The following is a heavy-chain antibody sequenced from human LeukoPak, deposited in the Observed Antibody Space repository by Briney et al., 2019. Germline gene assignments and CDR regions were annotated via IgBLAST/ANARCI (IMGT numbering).Heavy chain of an antibody. J-gene: IGHJ4*02. CDR2: ISGSGGST. V-gene: IGHV3-23*01. D-gene: IGHD6-19*01. CDR3: AKGHSSGWSVFDY. CDR1: GFTFSSYA. Sequence: GGSLRLSCAASGFTFSSYAMSWVRQARGKGLEWVSAISGSGGSTYYADSVKGRFAISRDNSKNTLYLQMNSLRAEDTAVYYCAKGHSSGWSVFDYWGQGTLVTVSS.